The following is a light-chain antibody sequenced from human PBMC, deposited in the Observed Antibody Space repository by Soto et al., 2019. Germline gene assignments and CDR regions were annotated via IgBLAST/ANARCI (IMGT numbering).Light chain of an antibody. J-gene: IGLJ2*01. CDR3: AAWDDSLSGVV. V-gene: IGLV1-47*01. CDR2: RNN. CDR1: SSNIGSNY. Sequence: QLVLTQPPSASGTPGQRVTISCSGSSSNIGSNYVYWYQQLPGTAPKLLIYRNNQRPSGVPDRFSGSKSGTLASLAISGLRSEDEADYYCAAWDDSLSGVVFGGGTQLTVL.